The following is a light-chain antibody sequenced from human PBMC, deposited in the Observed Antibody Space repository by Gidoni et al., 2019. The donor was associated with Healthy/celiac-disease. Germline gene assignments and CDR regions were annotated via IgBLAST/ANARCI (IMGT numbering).Light chain of an antibody. CDR2: AAS. CDR1: QSISSY. Sequence: PYSLSASVGYRVTITCRASQSISSYLNWYQQKPGKAPKLLIYAASSLQSGVPSRFSGSGSGTDFTLTISSLQPEDFATYYCQQSYSTPRVTFGPGTKVDIK. CDR3: QQSYSTPRVT. J-gene: IGKJ3*01. V-gene: IGKV1-39*01.